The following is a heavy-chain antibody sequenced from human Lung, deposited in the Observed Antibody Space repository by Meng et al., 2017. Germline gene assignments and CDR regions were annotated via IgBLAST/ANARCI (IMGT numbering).Heavy chain of an antibody. CDR2: MSFDGAQI. Sequence: QVELVESGGGVVQAGGFLRLSCAASGFTFNTYAMHWVRQAPGKGLEWVSLMSFDGAQIYYSDSVRGRFTISRDNSKNTLYLQMNSLRAEDTAVYYCARDKPPNDVWGRGTLVTVSS. V-gene: IGHV3-30*01. CDR1: GFTFNTYA. J-gene: IGHJ2*01. CDR3: ARDKPPNDV.